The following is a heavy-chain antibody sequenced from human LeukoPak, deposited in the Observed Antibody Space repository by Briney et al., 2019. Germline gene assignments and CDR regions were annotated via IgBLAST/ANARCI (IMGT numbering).Heavy chain of an antibody. CDR1: GYTFTSYG. D-gene: IGHD3-10*01. J-gene: IGHJ4*02. Sequence: GASVKVSCKASGYTFTSYGISWVRQAPGQGLEWMGRIIPILGIANYAQKFQGRVTITADKSTSTAYMELSSLRSEDTAVYYCASSIWFGDRTRYYFGYWGQGTLVTVSS. CDR3: ASSIWFGDRTRYYFGY. V-gene: IGHV1-69*04. CDR2: IIPILGIA.